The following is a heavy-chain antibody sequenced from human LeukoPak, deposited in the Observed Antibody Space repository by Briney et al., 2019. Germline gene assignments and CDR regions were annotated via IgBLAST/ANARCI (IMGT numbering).Heavy chain of an antibody. CDR3: ARAAVTTLPYFDY. D-gene: IGHD4-17*01. CDR2: VNPNGGAT. V-gene: IGHV1-2*02. Sequence: ASVKVSCKASGYTFTVYYMHWVRQAPGQGLEWMGWVNPNGGATNYAQKLQGRVTMTRDTSISTAYMELSRLRSDDTAVYYCARAAVTTLPYFDYWGQGTLVTVSS. J-gene: IGHJ4*02. CDR1: GYTFTVYY.